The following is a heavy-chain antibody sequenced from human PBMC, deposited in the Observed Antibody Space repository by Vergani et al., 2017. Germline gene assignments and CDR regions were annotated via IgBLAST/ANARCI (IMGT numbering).Heavy chain of an antibody. V-gene: IGHV3-9*01. D-gene: IGHD3-3*01. CDR3: AKDHYDFWSGYPNLSPCYL. Sequence: EVKLLQSGGGVIQPGGSVRLSCAASGFTFSSYAMSWVRQAPGKGLEWVSGISWNSGSIGYADSVKGRFTISRDNAKNSLYLQMNSLRAEDTALYYCAKDHYDFWSGYPNLSPCYLWGRGTLVTVSS. J-gene: IGHJ2*01. CDR2: ISWNSGSI. CDR1: GFTFSSYA.